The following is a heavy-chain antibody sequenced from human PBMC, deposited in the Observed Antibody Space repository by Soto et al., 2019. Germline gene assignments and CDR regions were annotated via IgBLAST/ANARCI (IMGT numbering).Heavy chain of an antibody. CDR2: ISGSGGST. D-gene: IGHD2-21*02. CDR3: AKAIFQEAPYCGGDCPLDGPDY. Sequence: PGGSLRLSCAASGFTFSSYAMSWVRQAPGKGLEWVSAISGSGGSTYYADSVKGRFTISRDNSKNTLYLQMNSLRAEDTAVYYCAKAIFQEAPYCGGDCPLDGPDYWGQGTLVTVSS. J-gene: IGHJ4*02. CDR1: GFTFSSYA. V-gene: IGHV3-23*01.